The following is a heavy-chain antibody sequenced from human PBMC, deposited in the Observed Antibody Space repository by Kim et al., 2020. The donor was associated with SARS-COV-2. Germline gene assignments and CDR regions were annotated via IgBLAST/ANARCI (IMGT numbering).Heavy chain of an antibody. D-gene: IGHD3-22*01. V-gene: IGHV3-33*01. J-gene: IGHJ4*02. Sequence: RGSLRLSCAASGFTFSSYGMHWVRQAPGKGLEWVAVIWYDGSNTYYADSVKGRFTISRDNSKNTLYLQMNSLRAEDTAVYYCARGVVTHSSGSYFDYWGQGTLVTVSS. CDR3: ARGVVTHSSGSYFDY. CDR2: IWYDGSNT. CDR1: GFTFSSYG.